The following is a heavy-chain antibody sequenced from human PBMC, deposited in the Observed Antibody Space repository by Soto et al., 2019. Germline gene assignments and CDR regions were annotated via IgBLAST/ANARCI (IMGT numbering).Heavy chain of an antibody. Sequence: LPETLSLTCTVSGGSISSYYWSWIRQPPGKGLEWIGYIYYSGSTNYNPSLKSRVTISVDTSKNQFSLKLSSVTAADTAVYYCARGSPYSSGWNNWFDPWGQGTLVTVSS. CDR2: IYYSGST. CDR1: GGSISSYY. J-gene: IGHJ5*02. V-gene: IGHV4-59*01. CDR3: ARGSPYSSGWNNWFDP. D-gene: IGHD6-19*01.